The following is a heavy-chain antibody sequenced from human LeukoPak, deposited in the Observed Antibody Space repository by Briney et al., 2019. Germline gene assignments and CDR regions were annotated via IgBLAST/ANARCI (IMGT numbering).Heavy chain of an antibody. CDR2: IYPGDSDT. Sequence: GESLKISCEGSGYTFRSYWIGWVRQRPGEGLEWMGIIYPGDSDTTYSPSFQGQVTISADKSINTAYLQWSSLQASDTAVSYCARRYFDSDGRSFDFWGQGTLVTVSS. D-gene: IGHD3-9*01. CDR1: GYTFRSYW. J-gene: IGHJ4*02. V-gene: IGHV5-51*01. CDR3: ARRYFDSDGRSFDF.